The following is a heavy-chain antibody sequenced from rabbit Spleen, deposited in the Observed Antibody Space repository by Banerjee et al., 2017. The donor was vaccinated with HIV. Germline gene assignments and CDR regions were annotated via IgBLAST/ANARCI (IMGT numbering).Heavy chain of an antibody. V-gene: IGHV1S45*01. CDR1: GFSFSSYW. D-gene: IGHD1-1*01. J-gene: IGHJ4*01. Sequence: QEQLEESGGDLVKPEGSLTLTCTASGFSFSSYWMSWVRQAPGSGLEWIGIIDGDYSGTTYYASWAKGRFTISRSTSLNTVTLQMTSLTAADTATYFCARGGTFSINSGFYFDLWGPGTLVTVS. CDR2: IDGDYSGTT. CDR3: ARGGTFSINSGFYFDL.